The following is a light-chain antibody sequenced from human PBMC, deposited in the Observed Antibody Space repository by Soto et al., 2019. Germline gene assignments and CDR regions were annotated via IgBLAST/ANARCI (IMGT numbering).Light chain of an antibody. CDR2: DAS. V-gene: IGKV1-5*01. CDR1: QGISTW. Sequence: DLPMTQSPSTLSASVGDRVTITCRASQGISTWLAWYQQRPGEAPKVLIYDASSLESGVPSRFSRSGSETDFTLTISSLQPDDFPTYYCQHYNSYPFTFGPGTKVDIK. J-gene: IGKJ3*01. CDR3: QHYNSYPFT.